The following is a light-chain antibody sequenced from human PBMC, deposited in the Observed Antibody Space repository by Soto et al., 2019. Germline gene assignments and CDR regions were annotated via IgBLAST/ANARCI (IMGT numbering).Light chain of an antibody. Sequence: DIQMTQSPSTLSASVGDRVTITCRASQSISSWLAWYQQKPGKAPNLLIYKASTLETGVPSRFSGSGSGTEFTLTISSLQPDDFATYYCQQYKSYLAFGQGTKVE. CDR1: QSISSW. CDR3: QQYKSYLA. CDR2: KAS. J-gene: IGKJ1*01. V-gene: IGKV1-5*03.